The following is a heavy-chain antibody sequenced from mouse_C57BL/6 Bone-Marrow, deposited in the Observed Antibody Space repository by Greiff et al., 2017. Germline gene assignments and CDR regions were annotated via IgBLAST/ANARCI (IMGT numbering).Heavy chain of an antibody. CDR3: ANYDDSNYYYTMDY. D-gene: IGHD1-1*01. CDR1: GYTFTNYW. V-gene: IGHV1-63*01. J-gene: IGHJ4*01. CDR2: IYPGGGYT. Sequence: VQLQQSGAELVRPGTSVKMSCKASGYTFTNYWIGWAKQRPGHGLEWIGDIYPGGGYTNYNEKFKGKATLTADKSSSTAYMQFSSLTSEDSAIYYSANYDDSNYYYTMDYWGQGTSVTVSS.